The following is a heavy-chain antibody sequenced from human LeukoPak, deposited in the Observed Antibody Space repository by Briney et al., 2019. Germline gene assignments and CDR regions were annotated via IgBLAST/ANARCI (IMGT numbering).Heavy chain of an antibody. J-gene: IGHJ4*02. D-gene: IGHD3-10*01. Sequence: SETLSLACTVSHYSISSGYYWGWIRQSPGKGLEWIGSMYHSGSTYYTPSLKSRVTISVDASKNQFSLKLSSVTAADTAVYYCASWPRIWFGELPFDYWGQGTLVTVSS. CDR3: ASWPRIWFGELPFDY. CDR2: MYHSGST. V-gene: IGHV4-38-2*02. CDR1: HYSISSGYY.